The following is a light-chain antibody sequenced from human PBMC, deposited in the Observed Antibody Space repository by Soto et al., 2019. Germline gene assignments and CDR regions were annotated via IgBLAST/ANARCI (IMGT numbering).Light chain of an antibody. J-gene: IGKJ2*01. CDR3: QQSYSYPYT. Sequence: DIQMNQSPSSLSASVGDRVTITCRASQSISNYLNWYQQKPGKAPKLLIYAASSLQSGVPSRFSGSGSGTDFSLTMTRLQPEDLATYDCQQSYSYPYTFGQGTKLEI. CDR2: AAS. CDR1: QSISNY. V-gene: IGKV1-39*01.